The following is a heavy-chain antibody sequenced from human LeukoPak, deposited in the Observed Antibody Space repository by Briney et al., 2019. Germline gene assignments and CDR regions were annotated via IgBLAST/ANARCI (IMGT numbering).Heavy chain of an antibody. V-gene: IGHV4-59*01. CDR2: IYYSGTT. CDR3: ASHAAVDAFEI. Sequence: SETLSLTCTVSGGSISSSYWSWIRQPPGKGLEWIGYIYYSGTTNYNPSLKSRVTISVDTSKNQFYLILRSVTAADTAVYYCASHAAVDAFEIWGQGTMVTVSS. D-gene: IGHD6-13*01. J-gene: IGHJ3*02. CDR1: GGSISSSY.